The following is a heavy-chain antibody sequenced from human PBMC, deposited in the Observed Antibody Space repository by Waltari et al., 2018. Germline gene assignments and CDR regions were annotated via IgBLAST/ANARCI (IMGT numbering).Heavy chain of an antibody. CDR3: ARPYGGNRYWYFDL. CDR1: GFTLSNYG. D-gene: IGHD4-17*01. V-gene: IGHV3-33*01. CDR2: TWYDGRST. Sequence: QVQLVESGGGVVQPGRSLTLSCAASGFTLSNYGMHWVRQAPGKGLEWLAVTWYDGRSTYYADSVKGRFTISRDNSKNTLYLQMNSLRAEDTAVYYCARPYGGNRYWYFDLWGRGTLVTVSS. J-gene: IGHJ2*01.